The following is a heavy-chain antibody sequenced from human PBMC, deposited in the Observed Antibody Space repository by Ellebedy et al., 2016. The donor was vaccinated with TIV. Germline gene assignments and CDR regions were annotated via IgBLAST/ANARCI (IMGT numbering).Heavy chain of an antibody. CDR3: VYSSSSDYYYYYMDV. J-gene: IGHJ6*03. CDR2: IIPIFGTA. V-gene: IGHV1-69*13. CDR1: GGTFTSYA. D-gene: IGHD6-6*01. Sequence: SVKVSCXASGGTFTSYAIRWVRQAPGQGLEWMGGIIPIFGTANYAQKFQGRVTITADESTSTAYMELSSLRSEDTAVYYCVYSSSSDYYYYYMDVWGKGTTVTVSS.